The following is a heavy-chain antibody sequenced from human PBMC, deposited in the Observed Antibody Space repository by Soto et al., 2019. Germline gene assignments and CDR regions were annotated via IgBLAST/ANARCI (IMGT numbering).Heavy chain of an antibody. J-gene: IGHJ6*02. CDR2: ISYDETNE. CDR3: AKGVRTTICDEGMDV. CDR1: GFTFGSHG. Sequence: QVQLVESGGGLVQPGGSLRLTCVASGFTFGSHGMHWVRKAPGKGLEWVAVISYDETNENYVDSVKGRFTICRDNSKSSLYLQRNRRRPEDRGVYKCAKGVRTTICDEGMDVWGQGTTVTVSS. V-gene: IGHV3-30*18. D-gene: IGHD2-8*01.